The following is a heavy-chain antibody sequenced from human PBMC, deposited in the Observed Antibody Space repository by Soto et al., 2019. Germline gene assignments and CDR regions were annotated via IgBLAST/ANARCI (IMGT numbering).Heavy chain of an antibody. CDR1: GYTFTSYG. D-gene: IGHD1-26*01. V-gene: IGHV1-69*04. J-gene: IGHJ6*03. Sequence: ASVKVSCKASGYTFTSYGISWVRQAPGQGLEWMGRISPILGIANYAQKFQGRVTMTADKSTSTAYMELSSLRSEDTAVYYCARLPSHYMDVWGKGTTVTVSS. CDR2: ISPILGIA. CDR3: ARLPSHYMDV.